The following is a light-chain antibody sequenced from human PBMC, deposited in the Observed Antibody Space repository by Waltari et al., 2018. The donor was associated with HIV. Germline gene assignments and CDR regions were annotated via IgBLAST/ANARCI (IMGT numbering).Light chain of an antibody. CDR2: RNN. CDR1: SSNIRGNY. Sequence: QSVLTQPPSASETPGQRVTISCSGSSSNIRGNYVYWNQHPPSTAPKLLIYRNNQRPSGVPGRFSGSKSGTSASLAISGLRSEDEADYYCAAWGDSLTSFVFGTGTKVTVL. CDR3: AAWGDSLTSFV. J-gene: IGLJ1*01. V-gene: IGLV1-47*01.